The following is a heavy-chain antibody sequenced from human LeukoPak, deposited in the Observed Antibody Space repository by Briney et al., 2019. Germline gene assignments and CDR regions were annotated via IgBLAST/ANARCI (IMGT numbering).Heavy chain of an antibody. CDR1: GGSISSSSYY. CDR2: IYYSGST. V-gene: IGHV4-39*07. J-gene: IGHJ5*02. D-gene: IGHD3-10*01. CDR3: ARDGLLWFGEGVGFDP. Sequence: SETLTLTCAVSGGSISSSSYYWDWIRQPPGKGLEWIASIYYSGSTYYNPSLKSRVTISVDTSKNQFSLKLSSVTAADTAVYYCARDGLLWFGEGVGFDPWGQGTLVTVSS.